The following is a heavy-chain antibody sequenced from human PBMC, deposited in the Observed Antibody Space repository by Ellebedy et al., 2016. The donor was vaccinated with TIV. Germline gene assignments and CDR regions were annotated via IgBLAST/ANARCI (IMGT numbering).Heavy chain of an antibody. CDR3: AKLAWISSWYAEY. CDR1: GFTFSCCA. V-gene: IGHV3-23*01. CDR2: ISNSGDTT. Sequence: GESLKISCAASGFTFSCCAMSWVRQTPGKGLEWVSVISNSGDTTYADYVKSRFTISRDNSKDTLFLQMNSLRAEDTGVYYCAKLAWISSWYAEYWGQGTLVTVSS. J-gene: IGHJ4*01. D-gene: IGHD6-13*01.